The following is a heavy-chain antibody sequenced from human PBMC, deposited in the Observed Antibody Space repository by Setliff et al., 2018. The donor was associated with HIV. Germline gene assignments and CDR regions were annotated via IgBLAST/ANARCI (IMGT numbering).Heavy chain of an antibody. CDR3: ARDYVWGRRAFDI. CDR1: GGSVSNYY. V-gene: IGHV4-4*07. CDR2: INTSGST. Sequence: SETLSLTCTVSGGSVSNYYWTWIRQSAGKGLEWIGHINTSGSTKYNPSLKSRLTMSVDSSGNQFSLTLTSVTAADTAVYYCARDYVWGRRAFDIWGPGTMVTVSS. J-gene: IGHJ3*02. D-gene: IGHD3-16*01.